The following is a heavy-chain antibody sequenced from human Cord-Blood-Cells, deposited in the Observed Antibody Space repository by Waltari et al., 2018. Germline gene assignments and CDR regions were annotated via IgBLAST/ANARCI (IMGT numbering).Heavy chain of an antibody. Sequence: QVQLVQSGAEVKKPGSSVKVSCKASGGTFSSYAISWVRQAPGQGLEWMGRIIPILGIANYAQKFQGRVTITADKSTSTAYMELSSLRSEDTAVYYCARVIVGATKAFDIWGQGTMVTVSS. CDR1: GGTFSSYA. V-gene: IGHV1-69*09. CDR3: ARVIVGATKAFDI. D-gene: IGHD1-26*01. CDR2: IIPILGIA. J-gene: IGHJ3*02.